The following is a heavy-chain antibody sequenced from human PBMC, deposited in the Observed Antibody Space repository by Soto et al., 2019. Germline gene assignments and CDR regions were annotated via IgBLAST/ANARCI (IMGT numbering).Heavy chain of an antibody. Sequence: QITLKESGPTLVKPTQTLTLTCTFSGFSLSTSGVGVGWIRQPPGKALEWLALIYWDDDKRYSTSLTSRLTITKDTSKHQVVLTMTNMDPVDTATYYCAHVLVVVANYGMDVWGQGTTVTVSS. CDR2: IYWDDDK. V-gene: IGHV2-5*02. CDR3: AHVLVVVANYGMDV. D-gene: IGHD2-15*01. J-gene: IGHJ6*02. CDR1: GFSLSTSGVG.